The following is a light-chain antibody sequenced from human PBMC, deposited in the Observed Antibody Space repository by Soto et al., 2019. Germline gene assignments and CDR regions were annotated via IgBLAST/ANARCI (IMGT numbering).Light chain of an antibody. V-gene: IGKV3-11*01. CDR2: DAS. J-gene: IGKJ5*01. Sequence: EIVLTQSPATLSLSPGERATVSCRASQSVSSYLAWYQQKPGQAPRLLIYDASNRATGIPARFSGSGSGTDFTLTISSLAHEDFAVYYCQQRSNWPPITFGQGTRLEIK. CDR1: QSVSSY. CDR3: QQRSNWPPIT.